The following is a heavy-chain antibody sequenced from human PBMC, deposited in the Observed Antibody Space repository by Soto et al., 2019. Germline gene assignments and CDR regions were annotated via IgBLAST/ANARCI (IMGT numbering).Heavy chain of an antibody. Sequence: SETLSLTCTVSGGSISGYYWSWIRQPPGKGLEWIGYIYYSGSTNYNPSLKSRVTISIDTSKNQFSLKLSSVTAADTAVYYCAREVPANWFDPWGQGTLVTVSS. CDR1: GGSISGYY. D-gene: IGHD2-2*01. CDR2: IYYSGST. J-gene: IGHJ5*02. V-gene: IGHV4-59*01. CDR3: AREVPANWFDP.